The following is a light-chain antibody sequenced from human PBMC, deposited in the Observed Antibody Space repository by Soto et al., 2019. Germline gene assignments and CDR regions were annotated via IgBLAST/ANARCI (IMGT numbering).Light chain of an antibody. V-gene: IGLV2-11*01. J-gene: IGLJ1*01. Sequence: QSALTQPRSVSGSPGQSVTISCTGAGSDVGVYNYVSWYQHHPGKAPKLIIYDVTKRPSGVPDRFSGSKSGNTASLTISGLQAEDEADYYCCSYAGSYVFGTGTKVTVL. CDR3: CSYAGSYV. CDR1: GSDVGVYNY. CDR2: DVT.